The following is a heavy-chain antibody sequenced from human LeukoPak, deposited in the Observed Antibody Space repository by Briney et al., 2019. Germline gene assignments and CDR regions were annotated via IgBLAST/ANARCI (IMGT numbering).Heavy chain of an antibody. CDR3: ASLRWTHFDY. J-gene: IGHJ4*03. CDR1: GGSFSAYY. V-gene: IGHV4-34*01. CDR2: INHSGST. D-gene: IGHD4-23*01. Sequence: SETLSLTCTVYGGSFSAYYWSWIRQPPGKGLEWIGEINHSGSTNYNPSLKSRVSISVDTSNNQFSLKLSSVTAADTAVYYCASLRWTHFDYWGKGTTVTVSS.